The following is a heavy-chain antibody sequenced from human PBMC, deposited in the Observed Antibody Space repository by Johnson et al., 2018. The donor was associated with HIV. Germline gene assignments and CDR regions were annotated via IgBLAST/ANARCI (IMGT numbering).Heavy chain of an antibody. CDR2: ISYDGSNK. J-gene: IGHJ3*02. Sequence: QVQLVESGGGVVQPVRSLRLSCAASGFTFNNFAMHWVRQAPGKGLEWVALISYDGSNKYYADSVKGRFTISRDNAKNSLYLQMNSLRAEDTALYYCAREREDGPMIPGAFDIWGQGTMVTVSS. V-gene: IGHV3-30*04. CDR3: AREREDGPMIPGAFDI. CDR1: GFTFNNFA. D-gene: IGHD3-22*01.